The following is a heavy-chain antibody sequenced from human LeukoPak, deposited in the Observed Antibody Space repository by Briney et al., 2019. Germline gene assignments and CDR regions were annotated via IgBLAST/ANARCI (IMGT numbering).Heavy chain of an antibody. V-gene: IGHV4-34*01. J-gene: IGHJ5*02. Sequence: SETLSLTCAVYSGSFSGYYWSWIRQPPGKGLEWIGEINHSGSTNYNPSLKSRVTISVDTSKNQFSLKLSSVTAADTAVYYCARTNGYYGSGSSPWGQGTLVTVSS. CDR3: ARTNGYYGSGSSP. CDR1: SGSFSGYY. D-gene: IGHD3-10*01. CDR2: INHSGST.